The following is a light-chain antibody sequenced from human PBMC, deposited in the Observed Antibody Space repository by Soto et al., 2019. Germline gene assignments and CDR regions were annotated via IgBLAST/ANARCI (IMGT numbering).Light chain of an antibody. CDR1: QSLVYSDGNTY. Sequence: DVVVTQSPLSLPVTLGQPASISCRSSQSLVYSDGNTYLSWFHQRPGQSPRRLIYKVSNRDSGVPDRFSGSGSGTDFTLKISGVEAEDVGVYYCMQGTNWPGTFGQGTKLDIK. CDR3: MQGTNWPGT. J-gene: IGKJ2*01. CDR2: KVS. V-gene: IGKV2-30*01.